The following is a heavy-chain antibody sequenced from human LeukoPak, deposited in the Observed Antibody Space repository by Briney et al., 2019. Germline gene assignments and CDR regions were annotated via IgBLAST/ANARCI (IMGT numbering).Heavy chain of an antibody. CDR2: IIPILGIA. CDR1: GGTFSSYA. Sequence: SVKVSCKASGGTFSSYAISWVRQAPGQGLEWIGRIIPILGIANYAQKFQGRVTITADKSTNTAYMELSSLRSEDTAVYYCARGWAAAGTGNWFDPWGQGTLVTVSS. J-gene: IGHJ5*02. D-gene: IGHD6-13*01. CDR3: ARGWAAAGTGNWFDP. V-gene: IGHV1-69*04.